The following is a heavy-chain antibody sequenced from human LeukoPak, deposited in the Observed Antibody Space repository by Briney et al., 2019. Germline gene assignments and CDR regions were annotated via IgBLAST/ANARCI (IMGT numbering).Heavy chain of an antibody. J-gene: IGHJ4*02. V-gene: IGHV3-30-3*01. CDR1: GFTFSSYA. Sequence: GGSLRLSCAASGFTFSSYAMHWVRQAPGKGLEWVAVISYGGSNKYYADSVKGRFTISRDNSKNTLYLQMNSLRAEDTAVYYCARGRYDYVWGSYRYSPNYWGQGTLVTVSS. CDR3: ARGRYDYVWGSYRYSPNY. CDR2: ISYGGSNK. D-gene: IGHD3-16*02.